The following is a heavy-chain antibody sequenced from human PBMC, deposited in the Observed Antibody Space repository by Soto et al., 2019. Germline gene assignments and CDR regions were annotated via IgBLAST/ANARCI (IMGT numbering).Heavy chain of an antibody. J-gene: IGHJ5*02. CDR1: GFTFTNYA. V-gene: IGHV3-23*01. D-gene: IGHD3-10*01. CDR3: VREVRAPSGRLHP. CDR2: ISASGGLK. Sequence: GGSLRLSCAASGFTFTNYAMTWVRQTPGKGLEWVSGISASGGLKYYADSVRGRFTVSRDNSKNILYLQMDNLRDEDTALYYCVREVRAPSGRLHPWCQAPHVTLS.